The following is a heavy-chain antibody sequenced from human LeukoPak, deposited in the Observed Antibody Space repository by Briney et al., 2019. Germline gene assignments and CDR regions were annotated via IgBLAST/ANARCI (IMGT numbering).Heavy chain of an antibody. CDR3: ARGRDYDILTGYYTGYYFDY. CDR2: IYYSGST. D-gene: IGHD3-9*01. CDR1: GGSISSYY. J-gene: IGHJ4*02. Sequence: PSETLSLTCTVSGGSISSYYWSWIRQPPGKGLEWIGYIYYSGSTNYNPSLKSRVTISVDTSKNQFSLKLSSVTAADTAVYYCARGRDYDILTGYYTGYYFDYWGQGTLVTVSS. V-gene: IGHV4-59*08.